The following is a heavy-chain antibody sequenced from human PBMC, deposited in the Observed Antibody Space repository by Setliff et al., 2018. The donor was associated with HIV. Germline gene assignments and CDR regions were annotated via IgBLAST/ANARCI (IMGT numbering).Heavy chain of an antibody. CDR2: IYPGDSDT. Sequence: KVSCKVSGYSFTTYWIGWVRQVPGKGLEWMGIIYPGDSDTTYSPSFQGQVTISVDKSINTAYLQWSSLKASDTAMYYCARRGISGWQSHGFDIWGQGTMVTVSS. CDR1: GYSFTTYW. V-gene: IGHV5-51*01. J-gene: IGHJ3*02. CDR3: ARRGISGWQSHGFDI. D-gene: IGHD6-19*01.